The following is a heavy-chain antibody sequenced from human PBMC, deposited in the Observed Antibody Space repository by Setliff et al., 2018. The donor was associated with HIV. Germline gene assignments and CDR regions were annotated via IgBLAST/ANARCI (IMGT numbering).Heavy chain of an antibody. V-gene: IGHV4-4*07. J-gene: IGHJ6*03. D-gene: IGHD3-10*01. CDR2: IYVNGKA. CDR1: GASMNSYY. Sequence: PSETLSLTCNISGASMNSYYWCWVRQSAGQELEWIGRIYVNGKANYNPSLKSRVTISVDTSKNQFSLKLTSVTAADTAMYYCARGRDGELFTKEGNYYYMDVWGKGTTVTVSS. CDR3: ARGRDGELFTKEGNYYYMDV.